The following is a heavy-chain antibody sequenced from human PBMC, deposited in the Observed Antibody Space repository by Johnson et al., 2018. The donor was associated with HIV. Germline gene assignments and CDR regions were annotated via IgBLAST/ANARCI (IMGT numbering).Heavy chain of an antibody. Sequence: QMLLVESGGGLVKPGGSLRLSCAASGFTFSSYGMHWVRQAPGKGLEWVALISYDGSNKYYAESVKGRFTISRDNSKNTLYLQMNSLRAEDTAVYYCARGGQLVAFDIWGQGTLVAVSS. CDR3: ARGGQLVAFDI. CDR2: ISYDGSNK. CDR1: GFTFSSYG. V-gene: IGHV3-30*19. D-gene: IGHD6-6*01. J-gene: IGHJ3*02.